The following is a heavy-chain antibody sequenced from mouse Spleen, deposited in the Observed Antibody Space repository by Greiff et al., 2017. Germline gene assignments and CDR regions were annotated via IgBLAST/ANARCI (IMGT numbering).Heavy chain of an antibody. J-gene: IGHJ2*01. CDR2: IYPGDGDT. D-gene: IGHD1-1*01. CDR1: GYAFSSSW. V-gene: IGHV1-82*01. CDR3: ARKEGYYYGVYYFDY. Sequence: VKLQESGPELVKPGASVKISCKASGYAFSSSWMNWVKQRPGKGLEWIGRIYPGDGDTNYNGKFKGKATLTADKSSSTAYMQLSSLTSEDSAVYFCARKEGYYYGVYYFDYWGQGTTLTVSS.